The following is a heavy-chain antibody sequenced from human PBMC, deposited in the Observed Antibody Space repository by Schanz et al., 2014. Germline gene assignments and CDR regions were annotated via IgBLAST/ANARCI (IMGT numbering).Heavy chain of an antibody. CDR2: RKHDGSVK. J-gene: IGHJ4*02. Sequence: EVQLVESGGGLVQPGGSLRLSCTASGFTFRDYWMSWVRQAPGKGPEWVANRKHDGSVKDYVDSVEGRFTISRDNAKRSLFLQMNSLRVEDTAVYFCVSQTGSPNYWGQGTLVTVSS. D-gene: IGHD6-13*01. CDR3: VSQTGSPNY. V-gene: IGHV3-7*02. CDR1: GFTFRDYW.